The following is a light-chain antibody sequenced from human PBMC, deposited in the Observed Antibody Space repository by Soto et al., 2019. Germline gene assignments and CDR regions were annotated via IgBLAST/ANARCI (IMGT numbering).Light chain of an antibody. CDR2: DVS. V-gene: IGLV2-14*01. CDR3: SSYTSSSTYV. Sequence: QSALTQPASVSGSPGQSITISCTGTSSDVGGYNYVSWCQQHPGKAPKLMIYDVSNRHSGVSNRFSCSKSGNTASLTISGFQAEDEADYYCSSYTSSSTYVFGTGTKLTVL. J-gene: IGLJ1*01. CDR1: SSDVGGYNY.